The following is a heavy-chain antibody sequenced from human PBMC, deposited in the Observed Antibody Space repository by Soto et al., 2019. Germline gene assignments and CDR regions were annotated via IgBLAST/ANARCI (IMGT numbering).Heavy chain of an antibody. CDR2: ISGSGGST. CDR3: AKDPSGNDYDSSGYSYYFDY. J-gene: IGHJ4*02. D-gene: IGHD3-22*01. CDR1: GFTFSSYA. Sequence: GGSLRLSCAASGFTFSSYAMSWVRQAPGKGLEWVSAISGSGGSTYYADSVKGRFTISRDNSKNTLYLQMNSLRAEDTAVYYCAKDPSGNDYDSSGYSYYFDYWGQGTLVTVSS. V-gene: IGHV3-23*01.